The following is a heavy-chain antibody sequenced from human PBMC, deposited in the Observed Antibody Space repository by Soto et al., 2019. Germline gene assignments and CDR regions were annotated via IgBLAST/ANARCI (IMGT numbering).Heavy chain of an antibody. D-gene: IGHD6-6*01. CDR2: ISGSGGST. CDR1: GFTFSSYA. J-gene: IGHJ5*02. Sequence: GGSLRLSCAASGFTFSSYAMSWVRQAPGKGLEWVSAISGSGGSTYYADSVKGRFTISRDNSKNTLYLQMNSLRAEDTAVYYCAKGVAARPNLNWFDPWGQGTLVTVSS. CDR3: AKGVAARPNLNWFDP. V-gene: IGHV3-23*01.